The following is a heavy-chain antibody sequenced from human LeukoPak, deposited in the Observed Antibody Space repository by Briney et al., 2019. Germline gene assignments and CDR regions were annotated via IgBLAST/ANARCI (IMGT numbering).Heavy chain of an antibody. Sequence: KPGGSLRLSCAASGFTFSSYSMNWVRQAPGKGLEWVSSISSSSSYIYYADSVKGRFTISRDNAKNSLYLQMNSLRAEDTAVYYCAKLSGDNWDGGDYWGQGTLVTVSS. CDR2: ISSSSSYI. D-gene: IGHD1-20*01. CDR1: GFTFSSYS. J-gene: IGHJ4*02. CDR3: AKLSGDNWDGGDY. V-gene: IGHV3-21*04.